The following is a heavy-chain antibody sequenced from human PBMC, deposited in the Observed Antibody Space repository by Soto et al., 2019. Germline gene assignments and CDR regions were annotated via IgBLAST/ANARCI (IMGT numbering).Heavy chain of an antibody. V-gene: IGHV1-2*02. D-gene: IGHD1-1*01. CDR3: TREATDREVPGGMDA. Sequence: ASVKVSCKASGYTFTDYYMHWVRQAPGQGLEWMGWINPNSGGTNYAQKFQGRVTMTRDTSISTAYMELSRLRSDDTAVYYCTREATDREVPGGMDAWGQGTTVTDSS. J-gene: IGHJ6*02. CDR1: GYTFTDYY. CDR2: INPNSGGT.